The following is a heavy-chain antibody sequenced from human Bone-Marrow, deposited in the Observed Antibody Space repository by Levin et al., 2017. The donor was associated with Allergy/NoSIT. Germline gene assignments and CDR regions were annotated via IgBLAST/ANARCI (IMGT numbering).Heavy chain of an antibody. CDR2: IYSGGST. Sequence: GESLKISCAASGFTVSNNYMTWVRQAPGKGLEWVSVIYSGGSTYYADSVKGRFTISRDISKNTVDLQMNSLRVEDTAVYYCARDYGDYWGQGTLVTVSS. CDR3: ARDYGDY. CDR1: GFTVSNNY. D-gene: IGHD4-17*01. V-gene: IGHV3-53*01. J-gene: IGHJ4*02.